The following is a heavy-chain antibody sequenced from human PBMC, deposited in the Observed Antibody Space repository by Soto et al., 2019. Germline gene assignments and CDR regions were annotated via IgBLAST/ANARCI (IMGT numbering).Heavy chain of an antibody. V-gene: IGHV3-23*01. CDR3: AKGPNTVTTRCFGP. D-gene: IGHD4-4*01. J-gene: IGHJ5*02. CDR2: VSGSSGTT. CDR1: GFTFSTYA. Sequence: PGGSLRLSCAASGFTFSTYAMCWVRQAPGKGLEWVSTVSGSSGTTYYAVSAKGRFTISRDNSKNTLYLQMNSLRAEDTAIYYCAKGPNTVTTRCFGPWGQGALVTVSS.